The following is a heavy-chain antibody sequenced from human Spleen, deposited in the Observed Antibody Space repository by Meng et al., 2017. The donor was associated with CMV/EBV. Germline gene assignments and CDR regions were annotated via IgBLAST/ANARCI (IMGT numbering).Heavy chain of an antibody. V-gene: IGHV3-23*03. CDR3: VRGYNSFDS. D-gene: IGHD1-1*01. CDR1: GFTFSSYA. Sequence: GESLKISCAASGFTFSSYAMSWVRQAPGKGLEWVSVIYSGGSSTYYADSVKGRFTISRDNSKNTLYLQMNSLKTEDTAVYYCVRGYNSFDSWGQGTLVTVSS. CDR2: IYSGGSST. J-gene: IGHJ4*02.